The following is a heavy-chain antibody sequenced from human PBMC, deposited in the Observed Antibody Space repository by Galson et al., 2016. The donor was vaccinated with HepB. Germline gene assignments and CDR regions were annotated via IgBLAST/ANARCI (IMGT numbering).Heavy chain of an antibody. Sequence: ETLSLTCTVSRGAISSSTNYWVWIRQPPGKGLEWIASMFYSGSSGYNPSLKSRVTMSVDAPKNQFSLKMTSVTVEDTAVYYCARWSVGTMLSVWGQGTLVTVSS. J-gene: IGHJ4*02. CDR1: RGAISSSTNY. D-gene: IGHD2-8*01. CDR3: ARWSVGTMLSV. V-gene: IGHV4-39*01. CDR2: MFYSGSS.